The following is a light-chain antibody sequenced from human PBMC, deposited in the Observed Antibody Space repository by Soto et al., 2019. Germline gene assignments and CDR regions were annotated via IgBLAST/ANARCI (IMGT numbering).Light chain of an antibody. Sequence: EIVLMQSPETLSLSTGERAXXXXXXSQTGTSGSVAWYQQKPGQAXXLLIFXXXTXAXXXXHRFSGSGSGTDFTLTSSXLEPEDFAVYFCXVYXXXXKTFGQGTKVDI. J-gene: IGKJ1*01. CDR1: QTGTSGS. CDR3: XVYXXXXKT. V-gene: IGKV3-20*01. CDR2: XXX.